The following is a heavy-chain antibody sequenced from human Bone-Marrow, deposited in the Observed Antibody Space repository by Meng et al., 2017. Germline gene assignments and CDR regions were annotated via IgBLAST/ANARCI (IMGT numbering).Heavy chain of an antibody. CDR1: GHTLSRNA. CDR3: TRDGYSDCSRTSCFDF. V-gene: IGHV7-4-1*02. D-gene: IGHD2-2*01. CDR2: ISTNNGNP. Sequence: SGFGLRKPGASVKFSCKASGHTLSRNAINWLRQAPGQGLEWMGWISTNNGNPTYAQGFTGRFGFSLDTSVSTAYLQISTLKADDTAVYYCTRDGYSDCSRTSCFDFWGQGTLVTVFS. J-gene: IGHJ4*02.